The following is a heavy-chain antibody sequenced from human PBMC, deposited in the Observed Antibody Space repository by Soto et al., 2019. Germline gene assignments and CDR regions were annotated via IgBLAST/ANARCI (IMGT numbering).Heavy chain of an antibody. J-gene: IGHJ4*02. CDR3: ARGAPVVNDY. D-gene: IGHD3-22*01. V-gene: IGHV4-30-2*01. CDR1: GGSISSGGYS. Sequence: QLQLQESGSGLVKPSQTLSLTCAVSGGSISSGGYSWSWIRQPPGKGLEWIGYIYHSGSTYYNPSRKRRVTISLDRSKNQSSLKLSSVTAADTAVYYCARGAPVVNDYWGQGTLVTVSS. CDR2: IYHSGST.